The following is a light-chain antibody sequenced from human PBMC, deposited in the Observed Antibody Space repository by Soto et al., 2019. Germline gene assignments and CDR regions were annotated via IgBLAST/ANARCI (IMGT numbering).Light chain of an antibody. J-gene: IGLJ1*01. V-gene: IGLV2-14*01. Sequence: QSALTQPASVSASPGQSITISCTGTSSDVGGYNYVSWYQQYPGKVPKLIIFEVTHRPSGVSSRFSGSKSGDTAPLTISGLQPGDEADYYCSSYTSSSSLVFGTGTKVTV. CDR3: SSYTSSSSLV. CDR1: SSDVGGYNY. CDR2: EVT.